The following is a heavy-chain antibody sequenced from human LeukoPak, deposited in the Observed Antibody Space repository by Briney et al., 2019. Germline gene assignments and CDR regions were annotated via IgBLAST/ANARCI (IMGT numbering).Heavy chain of an antibody. J-gene: IGHJ6*02. CDR1: GGSFSGYY. Sequence: PSETLSLTCAVYGGSFSGYYWSWIRQHPGKGLEWIGYIYYSGSTYYNPSLKSRVTISVDTSKNQFSLKLSSVTAADTAVYYCAREQRGTVTAYYYYYGMDVWGQGTTVTVSS. D-gene: IGHD4-17*01. CDR2: IYYSGST. V-gene: IGHV4-31*11. CDR3: AREQRGTVTAYYYYYGMDV.